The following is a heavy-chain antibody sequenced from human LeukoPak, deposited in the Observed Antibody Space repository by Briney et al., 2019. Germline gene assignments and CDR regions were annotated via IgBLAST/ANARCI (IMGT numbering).Heavy chain of an antibody. Sequence: PGGSLRLSCAASGFTFSSYEMNWVRQAPGKGLEWVSYISSSGSTIYYADSVKGRFTVSRDNSKNTLYLQMNSLRAEDTAVYYCARAPLRYFDWLSYYFDYWAREPWSPSPQ. D-gene: IGHD3-9*01. J-gene: IGHJ4*02. CDR1: GFTFSSYE. CDR3: ARAPLRYFDWLSYYFDY. CDR2: ISSSGSTI. V-gene: IGHV3-48*03.